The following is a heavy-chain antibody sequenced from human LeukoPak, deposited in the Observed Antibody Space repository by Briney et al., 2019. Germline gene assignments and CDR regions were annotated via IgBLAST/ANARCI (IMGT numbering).Heavy chain of an antibody. CDR3: ARDPGGRDDSSGYTDY. CDR2: IIPIFGTA. CDR1: GYTFTGYY. D-gene: IGHD3-22*01. Sequence: SVKVSCKASGYTFTGYYMHWVRQAPGQGLEWMGGIIPIFGTANYAQKFQGRVTITADESTSTAYMELSSLRSEDTAVYYCARDPGGRDDSSGYTDYWGQGTLVTVSS. J-gene: IGHJ4*02. V-gene: IGHV1-69*13.